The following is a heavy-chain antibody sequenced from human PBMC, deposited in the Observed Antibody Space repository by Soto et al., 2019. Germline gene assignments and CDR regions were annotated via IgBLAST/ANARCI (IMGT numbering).Heavy chain of an antibody. CDR2: NSSSSSYI. D-gene: IGHD6-13*01. V-gene: IGHV3-21*02. Sequence: EVQLVESGGGLVKPGGSLRLSCAASGFTLSNYSMNWVRQAPGKGLEWVASNSSSSSYIYYADSVKGRFTISRDKAKNSLFLQMSSLRAEDTALYYCARHQGPAAGNYGMDVWGRGTTVTVSS. CDR3: ARHQGPAAGNYGMDV. CDR1: GFTLSNYS. J-gene: IGHJ6*02.